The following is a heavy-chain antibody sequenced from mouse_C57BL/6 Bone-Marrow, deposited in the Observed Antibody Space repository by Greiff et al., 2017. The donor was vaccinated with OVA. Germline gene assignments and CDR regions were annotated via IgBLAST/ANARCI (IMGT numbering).Heavy chain of an antibody. D-gene: IGHD2-14*01. CDR3: TIGSYYFDD. Sequence: VQLQQSGAELVRPGASVKLSCTASGFNIKDDYMHWVKQRPEQGLEWIGWIDPENGDTAYASKFQGKATITADTSSNTAYLQLSSLTSEDTAVYYCTIGSYYFDDWGQGTTLTVSS. CDR1: GFNIKDDY. J-gene: IGHJ2*01. V-gene: IGHV14-4*01. CDR2: IDPENGDT.